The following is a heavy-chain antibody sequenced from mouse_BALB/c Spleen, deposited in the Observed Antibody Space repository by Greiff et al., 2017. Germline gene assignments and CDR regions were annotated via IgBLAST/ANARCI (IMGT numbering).Heavy chain of an antibody. CDR3: ARHVYDVYFCYFDY. J-gene: IGHJ2*01. Sequence: EVKLVESGGGLVKPGGSLKLSCAASGFTLSSYTMSWVRQTQEKRLEWVAYISNGGGSTYYPDTVQGRFTISRDNAKHTLYLQMSSLKSEDTAMYYCARHVYDVYFCYFDYWGQGTTLTVSS. CDR2: ISNGGGST. V-gene: IGHV5-12-2*01. CDR1: GFTLSSYT. D-gene: IGHD2-3*01.